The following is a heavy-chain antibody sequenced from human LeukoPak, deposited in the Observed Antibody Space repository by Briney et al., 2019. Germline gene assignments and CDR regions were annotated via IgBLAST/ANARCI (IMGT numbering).Heavy chain of an antibody. D-gene: IGHD3-22*01. CDR2: ISGSGGST. Sequence: GGSLRLSCAASGFTFSSYSMNWVRQAPGKGLEWVSAISGSGGSTYYADSVKGRLTISRDNSKNTLYLQMNSLRAEDTAVYYCAKDRRGHYYDSSGYYYPMDYWGQGTLVTVSS. J-gene: IGHJ4*02. V-gene: IGHV3-23*01. CDR3: AKDRRGHYYDSSGYYYPMDY. CDR1: GFTFSSYS.